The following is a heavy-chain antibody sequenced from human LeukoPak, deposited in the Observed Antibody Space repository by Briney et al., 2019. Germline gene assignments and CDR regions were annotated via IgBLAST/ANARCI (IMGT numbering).Heavy chain of an antibody. CDR3: ARGYYGATGYYTSLQTYYFDY. Sequence: PSETLSLTCTVSGGSISSSSYYWGWIRQPPGKGQEWIGSIYYSGSTYYNPSLKSRVTISVDTSKNQFSLKLSSVTAADTAVYYCARGYYGATGYYTSLQTYYFDYWGQGTLVTVSS. CDR2: IYYSGST. J-gene: IGHJ4*02. D-gene: IGHD3/OR15-3a*01. CDR1: GGSISSSSYY. V-gene: IGHV4-39*07.